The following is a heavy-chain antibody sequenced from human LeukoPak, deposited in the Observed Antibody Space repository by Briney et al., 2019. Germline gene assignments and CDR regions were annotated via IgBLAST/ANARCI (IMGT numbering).Heavy chain of an antibody. CDR1: GYTFTGYY. V-gene: IGHV1-18*04. CDR2: ISAYNGNT. D-gene: IGHD5-24*01. Sequence: GASVKVSCKASGYTFTGYYMHWVRQAPGQGLEWMGWISAYNGNTNYAQKLQGRVTMTTDTSTSTAYMELRSLRSDDTAVYYCARVAVEMATNLDYWGQGTLVTVSS. CDR3: ARVAVEMATNLDY. J-gene: IGHJ4*02.